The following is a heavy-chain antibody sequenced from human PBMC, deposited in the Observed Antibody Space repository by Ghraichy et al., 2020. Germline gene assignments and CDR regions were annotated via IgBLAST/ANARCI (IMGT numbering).Heavy chain of an antibody. CDR2: ISSSGSTI. J-gene: IGHJ4*02. D-gene: IGHD5-18*01. Sequence: GESLNISCAASGFTFSDYYMSWIRQAPGKGLEWVSYISSSGSTIYYADSVKGRFTISRDNAKNSLYLQMNSLRAEDTAVYYCARDLSSRGYSYGLFLDYWGQGTLVTVSS. V-gene: IGHV3-11*01. CDR3: ARDLSSRGYSYGLFLDY. CDR1: GFTFSDYY.